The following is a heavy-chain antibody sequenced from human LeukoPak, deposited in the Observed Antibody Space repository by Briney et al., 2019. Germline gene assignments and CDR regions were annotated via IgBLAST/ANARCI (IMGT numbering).Heavy chain of an antibody. CDR1: GFTFNTYG. CDR2: ISGSGGAT. Sequence: GGSLRLSCAASGFTFNTYGMSWVRQAPGKGLEWVSGISGSGGATYYADSVKGRFTISRDDPHNTLYLQMNSLRAEDTAVYYCAKDSVLLWFGELLPCDYWGQGTLVTVSS. D-gene: IGHD3-10*01. V-gene: IGHV3-23*01. CDR3: AKDSVLLWFGELLPCDY. J-gene: IGHJ4*02.